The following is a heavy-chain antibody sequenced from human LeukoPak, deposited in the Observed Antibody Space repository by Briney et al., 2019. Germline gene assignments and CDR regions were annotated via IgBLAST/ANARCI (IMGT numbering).Heavy chain of an antibody. CDR1: GGTFSSYA. CDR3: ARDGEMATIYFDY. CDR2: IIPIVGIA. J-gene: IGHJ4*02. V-gene: IGHV1-69*04. D-gene: IGHD5-24*01. Sequence: SVKVSCKASGGTFSSYALGWVRQAPGQGLEWMGTIIPIVGIANYAQKFQGRVTITADKSTSTAYMELSSLRSEDTAVYYCARDGEMATIYFDYWGQGTLVTVSS.